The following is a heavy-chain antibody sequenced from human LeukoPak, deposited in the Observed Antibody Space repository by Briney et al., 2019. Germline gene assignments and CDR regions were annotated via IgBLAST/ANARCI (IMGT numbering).Heavy chain of an antibody. CDR2: IYPDGRT. Sequence: GGSLRLSCAASGVTVSSIYMGWVRQAPGKGLDRVSVIYPDGRTYYTESVKGRFTISRDNAKNSLYLQMNSLGDEDTGVYYCAREGDVYNWNDGYYFDHWGQGTLVTVSS. V-gene: IGHV3-53*01. J-gene: IGHJ4*02. CDR1: GVTVSSIY. CDR3: AREGDVYNWNDGYYFDH. D-gene: IGHD1-20*01.